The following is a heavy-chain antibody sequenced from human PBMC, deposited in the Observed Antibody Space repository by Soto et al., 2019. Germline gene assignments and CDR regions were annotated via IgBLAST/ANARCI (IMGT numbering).Heavy chain of an antibody. CDR1: GYTFTSYD. CDR2: MNPNSGNT. Sequence: ASVKVSCKASGYTFTSYDINWVRQATGQGLEWMGWMNPNSGNTGYAQKFQGRVTITADESTSTAYMELSSLRSEDTAVYYCARVGYSSNPVPYWGQGTLVTVSS. J-gene: IGHJ4*02. D-gene: IGHD6-13*01. V-gene: IGHV1-8*01. CDR3: ARVGYSSNPVPY.